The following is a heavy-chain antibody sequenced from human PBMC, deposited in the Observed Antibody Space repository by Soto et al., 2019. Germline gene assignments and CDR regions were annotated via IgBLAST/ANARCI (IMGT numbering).Heavy chain of an antibody. Sequence: ASVKVSCKASGYTFTGYYMHWVRQAPGQGLEWMGWINPNSGGTNYAQKFQGWVTMTRDTSISTAYMELSRLRSDDTAVYYCARGYDIVVVTAPDPFDYWGQGTLVTVSS. V-gene: IGHV1-2*04. J-gene: IGHJ4*02. CDR1: GYTFTGYY. D-gene: IGHD2-21*02. CDR2: INPNSGGT. CDR3: ARGYDIVVVTAPDPFDY.